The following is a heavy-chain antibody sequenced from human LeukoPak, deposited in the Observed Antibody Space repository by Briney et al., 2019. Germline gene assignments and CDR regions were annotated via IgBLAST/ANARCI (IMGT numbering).Heavy chain of an antibody. CDR1: GGSISSYY. V-gene: IGHV4-59*01. Sequence: SETLSLTCTVSGGSISSYYWSWIRQPPGKGLEWIGYFYYSGSTNYNPSLKSRVTISVDTSKNQFSLKLSSVTAADTAVYYCARVSLSYDSSGYYFDYWGQGTLVTVSS. J-gene: IGHJ4*02. CDR2: FYYSGST. D-gene: IGHD3-22*01. CDR3: ARVSLSYDSSGYYFDY.